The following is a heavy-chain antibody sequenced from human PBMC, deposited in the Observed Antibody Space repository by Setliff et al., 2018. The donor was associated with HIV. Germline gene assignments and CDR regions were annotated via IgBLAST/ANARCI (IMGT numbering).Heavy chain of an antibody. J-gene: IGHJ4*02. CDR3: AKEFEDLSGAY. D-gene: IGHD3-10*01. CDR2: IYRGGST. V-gene: IGHV3-53*01. CDR1: GFTVSSNY. Sequence: GGSLRLSCAASGFTVSSNYMSWVRQAPGKGLEWVSVIYRGGSTYYADSVKGRFTISRDNSKNTLYLQMNSLRAEDTATYYCAKEFEDLSGAYWGQGTLVTVSS.